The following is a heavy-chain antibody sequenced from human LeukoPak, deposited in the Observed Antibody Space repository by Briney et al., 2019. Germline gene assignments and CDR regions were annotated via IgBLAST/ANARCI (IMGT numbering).Heavy chain of an antibody. Sequence: ASVKVSCKASGYTFTGYYMHWVRQAPGQGLEWMGWINPNSGGTNYAQKFQGRVTMTRDTSISTAYMELSRLRSDDTAVYYCARVLSMIRGVDSFDYWGQGTLVTVSS. CDR2: INPNSGGT. J-gene: IGHJ4*02. CDR1: GYTFTGYY. CDR3: ARVLSMIRGVDSFDY. D-gene: IGHD3-10*01. V-gene: IGHV1-2*02.